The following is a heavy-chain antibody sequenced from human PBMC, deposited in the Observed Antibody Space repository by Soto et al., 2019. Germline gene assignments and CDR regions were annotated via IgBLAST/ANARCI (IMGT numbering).Heavy chain of an antibody. CDR3: ARDLFDFWSGYLYGMDV. Sequence: EVQLVESGGGLVQPGGSLGLSCAASGFTFSSYWMHWVRQAPGKGLVWVSRINSDGSSTSYADSVKGRFTISRDNAKNTLYLQMNSLRAEDTAVYYCARDLFDFWSGYLYGMDVWGQGTTVTVSS. V-gene: IGHV3-74*01. J-gene: IGHJ6*02. CDR1: GFTFSSYW. D-gene: IGHD3-3*01. CDR2: INSDGSST.